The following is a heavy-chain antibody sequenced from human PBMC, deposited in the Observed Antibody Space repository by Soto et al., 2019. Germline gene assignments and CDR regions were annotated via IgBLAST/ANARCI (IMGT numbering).Heavy chain of an antibody. CDR1: GFSFTSYW. CDR3: ARRGKEYGKSFWFDP. V-gene: IGHV5-51*01. CDR2: IFPDDSDT. D-gene: IGHD3-10*01. J-gene: IGHJ5*02. Sequence: GESLKISCEASGFSFTSYWIAWVRQMPGKGLEWRGVIFPDDSDTRYSPSFQGQVTISADKSIKTAYLEWSSLKASDTAIYYCARRGKEYGKSFWFDPWGLGTQVTVSS.